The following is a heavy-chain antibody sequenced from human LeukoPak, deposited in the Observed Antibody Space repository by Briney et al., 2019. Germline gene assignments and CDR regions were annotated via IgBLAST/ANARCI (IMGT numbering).Heavy chain of an antibody. CDR3: TRVSPPGGKGFVVVTAIWFDP. V-gene: IGHV1-2*02. Sequence: ASVKVSCKASGYTFTGYYMHWVRQAPGQGLEWMGWINPNSGGTNYAQKFQGRVTMTRDTSISTAYMELSRLRSDDTAVYYCTRVSPPGGKGFVVVTAIWFDPWGQGSLVTVSS. CDR2: INPNSGGT. J-gene: IGHJ5*02. D-gene: IGHD2-21*02. CDR1: GYTFTGYY.